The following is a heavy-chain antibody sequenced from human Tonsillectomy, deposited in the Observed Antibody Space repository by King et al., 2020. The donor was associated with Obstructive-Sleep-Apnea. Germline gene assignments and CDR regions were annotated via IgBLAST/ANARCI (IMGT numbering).Heavy chain of an antibody. J-gene: IGHJ4*02. Sequence: QLQESGPGLVKPSETLSLTCTVSGDSISNYYWSWIRQPPGKGLEWIGYMYYSGNTNFNPSLKSRVTISADTSKIQFSLRLSPVTAADTAGYYCARHRGVEDYGGYGDYFDYWGQGTLVIVSS. D-gene: IGHD4-17*01. V-gene: IGHV4-59*08. CDR2: MYYSGNT. CDR1: GDSISNYY. CDR3: ARHRGVEDYGGYGDYFDY.